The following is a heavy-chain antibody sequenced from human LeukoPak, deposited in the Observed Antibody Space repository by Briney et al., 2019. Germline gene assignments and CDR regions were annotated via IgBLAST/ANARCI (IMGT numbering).Heavy chain of an antibody. CDR2: ISSSSSTI. Sequence: GGSLRLSCAASGFTFSRYTMNWVRQAPGRGLEWVSSISSSSSTIYFADSVKGRFTISRDNSKNTLYLQMNSLRAEDTAVYYCAKDPLWFGESLYYFDYWGQGTLVTVSS. CDR3: AKDPLWFGESLYYFDY. V-gene: IGHV3-48*01. J-gene: IGHJ4*02. CDR1: GFTFSRYT. D-gene: IGHD3-10*01.